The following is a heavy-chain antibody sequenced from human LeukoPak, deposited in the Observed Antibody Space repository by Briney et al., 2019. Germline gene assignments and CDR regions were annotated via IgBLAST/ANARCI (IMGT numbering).Heavy chain of an antibody. CDR3: ARATDYYDSSGYPYFDY. V-gene: IGHV4-59*06. D-gene: IGHD3-22*01. CDR1: GGSISSYY. J-gene: IGHJ4*02. Sequence: KASETLSLTCTVSGGSISSYYWSWIRQPPGKGLEWIGYIYYSGSTYYNPSLKSRVTISVDTSKNQFSLKLSSVTAADTAVYYCARATDYYDSSGYPYFDYWGQGTLVTVSS. CDR2: IYYSGST.